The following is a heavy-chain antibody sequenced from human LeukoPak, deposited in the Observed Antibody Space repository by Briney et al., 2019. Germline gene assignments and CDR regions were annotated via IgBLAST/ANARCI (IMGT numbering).Heavy chain of an antibody. CDR1: GFTFDDYA. V-gene: IGHV3-43*02. CDR2: ISGDGGST. Sequence: GGSLRLSCAASGFTFDDYAMHWVRQAPGKGLEWVSLISGDGGSTYYADSVKGRFTISRDNSKNSLYLQMDSLRTEDTALYYCAKANYGSGSYYYYYGMDVWGQGTTVTVSS. CDR3: AKANYGSGSYYYYYGMDV. J-gene: IGHJ6*02. D-gene: IGHD3-10*01.